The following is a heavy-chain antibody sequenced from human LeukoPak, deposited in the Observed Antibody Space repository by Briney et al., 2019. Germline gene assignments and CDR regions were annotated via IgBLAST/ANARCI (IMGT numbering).Heavy chain of an antibody. CDR3: ATFSWLLFAFDI. CDR2: INAGNGYT. V-gene: IGHV1-3*01. CDR1: GYTFTNYA. Sequence: ASVKVSCKASGYTFTNYAMHWVRQAPGRRLEWMGWINAGNGYTKYSQKFQGRVTITRDTSATTAYMELSSLRSEDTAVYYCATFSWLLFAFDIWGQGTMVTVSS. D-gene: IGHD3-3*01. J-gene: IGHJ3*02.